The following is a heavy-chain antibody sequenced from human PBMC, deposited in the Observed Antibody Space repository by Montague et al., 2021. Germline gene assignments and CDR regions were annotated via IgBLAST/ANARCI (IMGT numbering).Heavy chain of an antibody. CDR2: TSLRGPT. D-gene: IGHD3-10*01. CDR3: AIDASGSYVGWFNP. CDR1: DGSVSTGRYS. Sequence: TLSLTCSATDGSVSTGRYSSSWSRQRPTQALDCLGYTSLRGPTYYNPSLSRRLYISLDTSRNHLSLQLTSVTAADTAIYYCAIDASGSYVGWFNPWGQGALLTLS. V-gene: IGHV4-31*03. J-gene: IGHJ5*02.